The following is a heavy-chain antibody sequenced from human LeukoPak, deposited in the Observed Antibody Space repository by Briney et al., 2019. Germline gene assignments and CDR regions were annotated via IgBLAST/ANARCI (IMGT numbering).Heavy chain of an antibody. CDR1: GGSISSYY. V-gene: IGHV4-59*01. CDR2: IYSSGST. Sequence: SETLSLTCTVSGGSISSYYWSWFRQPPGKGLEWIGYIYSSGSTTYNPSLKSRVTISVDPSNNRFSLKLTSVTAADTAMYFCARDRTAFDMWGQGTMVTVS. CDR3: ARDRTAFDM. J-gene: IGHJ3*02.